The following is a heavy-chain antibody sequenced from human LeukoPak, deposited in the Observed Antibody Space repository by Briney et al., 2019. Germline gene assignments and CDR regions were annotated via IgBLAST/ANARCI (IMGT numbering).Heavy chain of an antibody. D-gene: IGHD3-10*01. Sequence: ASVKVSCKASGYTFTSYDINWVRQATGQGLEWMGWMNPNSGNTGYAQKFQGRVTMTRNTSISTAYMELSSLGSEDTAVYYCARYGEVYYGSGSPIDYWGQGTLVTVSS. CDR2: MNPNSGNT. V-gene: IGHV1-8*01. CDR3: ARYGEVYYGSGSPIDY. J-gene: IGHJ4*02. CDR1: GYTFTSYD.